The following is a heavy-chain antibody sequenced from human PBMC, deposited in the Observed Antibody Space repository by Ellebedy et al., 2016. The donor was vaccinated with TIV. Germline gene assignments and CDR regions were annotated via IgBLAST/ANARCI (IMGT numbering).Heavy chain of an antibody. CDR3: AKNSNYFGREGGYFDY. D-gene: IGHD4-11*01. CDR1: QFMFDSYG. CDR2: ISSDERDE. V-gene: IGHV3-30*18. Sequence: GESLKISCAASQFMFDSYGMVWVRQAPGKGLEVVAVISSDERDEYYADSVKGRFTISRDNSKNTLYLQMNRLRPEETALYYCAKNSNYFGREGGYFDYWGQGTLVTVSS. J-gene: IGHJ4*02.